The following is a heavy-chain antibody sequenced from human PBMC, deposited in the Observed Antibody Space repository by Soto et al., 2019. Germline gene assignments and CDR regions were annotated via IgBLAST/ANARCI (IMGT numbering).Heavy chain of an antibody. CDR1: GGTFSKYA. D-gene: IGHD3-22*01. Sequence: QVQLVQSGAEMQQPGASVRVSCKASGGTFSKYAFSWVRQAPGQGLEWLGGTIPMFGTPNYAQKFQGRGAISADESTATVYMELSSLRSEDTAVYFCARPLRDRDYYYGMAVWGQGTTVTGSS. CDR2: TIPMFGTP. V-gene: IGHV1-69*01. CDR3: ARPLRDRDYYYGMAV. J-gene: IGHJ6*02.